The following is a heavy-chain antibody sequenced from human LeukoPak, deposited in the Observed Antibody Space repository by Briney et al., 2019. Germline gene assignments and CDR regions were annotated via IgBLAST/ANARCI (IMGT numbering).Heavy chain of an antibody. Sequence: PSETLSLTCTVSGGSISSSSYCWGWIRQPPGKGLEWIGSIYYSGSTYYNPSLKSRVTISVDTSKNQFSPKLSSVTAADTAVYYCARGPGMTTVTTLAHWGQGTLVTVSS. CDR2: IYYSGST. CDR1: GGSISSSSYC. J-gene: IGHJ4*02. V-gene: IGHV4-39*07. CDR3: ARGPGMTTVTTLAH. D-gene: IGHD4-11*01.